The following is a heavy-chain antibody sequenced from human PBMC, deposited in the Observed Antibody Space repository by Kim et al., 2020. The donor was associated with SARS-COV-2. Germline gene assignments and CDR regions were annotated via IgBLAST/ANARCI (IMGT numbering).Heavy chain of an antibody. D-gene: IGHD3-10*01. Sequence: GGSLRLSCAASGFTFSNYGFHWVRQAPGRGLEGVAVIWYEGGKKYYADSVRGRFTISKDNSKNTLYLQMNSLRAEDTAVYYCGRDLSYGSVEFNYWGQGTQVTVSS. V-gene: IGHV3-33*01. CDR2: IWYEGGKK. CDR1: GFTFSNYG. CDR3: GRDLSYGSVEFNY. J-gene: IGHJ4*02.